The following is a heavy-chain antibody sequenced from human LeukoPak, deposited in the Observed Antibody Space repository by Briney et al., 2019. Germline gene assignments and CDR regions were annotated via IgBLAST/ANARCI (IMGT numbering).Heavy chain of an antibody. CDR1: GVPFETNA. Sequence: PGGSLRLSCATSGVPFETNAMSWVRQAPGKGLEWVATIGNTETFYADSVTGRFTISRDNSKNTVNLQMNRLRVEDTAIYYCAKDWIQFNRVFDCFDSWGQGTLVTVSS. J-gene: IGHJ4*02. D-gene: IGHD5-18*01. V-gene: IGHV3-23*01. CDR2: IGNTET. CDR3: AKDWIQFNRVFDCFDS.